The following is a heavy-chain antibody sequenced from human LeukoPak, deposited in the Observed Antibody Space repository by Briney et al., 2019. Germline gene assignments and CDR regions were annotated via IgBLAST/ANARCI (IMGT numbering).Heavy chain of an antibody. CDR1: GFTFDDYA. CDR3: ARDRRPLTGYNAQDY. CDR2: IDWNSRST. D-gene: IGHD3-9*01. V-gene: IGHV3-9*01. J-gene: IGHJ4*02. Sequence: GWSLRLFCAASGFTFDDYAMQCVRLSPGKGLEGVSRIDWNSRSTVYADSVRGRFTISRDNAKNSLYLQMNSLRPEDTALYYCARDRRPLTGYNAQDYWGQGTLVTVSS.